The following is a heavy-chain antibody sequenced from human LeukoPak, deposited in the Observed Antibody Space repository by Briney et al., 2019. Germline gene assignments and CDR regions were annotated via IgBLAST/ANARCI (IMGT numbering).Heavy chain of an antibody. CDR3: ARGQGYESYYYMDV. J-gene: IGHJ6*03. Sequence: GGSLRLSCAASGFTFSTYAIHWVRQAPGKGRDGVAVISFDGVNTFYADAVKGRFTISRDNSNNTVYLQMNNLRPEDTAVFYCARGQGYESYYYMDVWGKGTTVSVSS. D-gene: IGHD2-2*01. CDR2: ISFDGVNT. CDR1: GFTFSTYA. V-gene: IGHV3-30*04.